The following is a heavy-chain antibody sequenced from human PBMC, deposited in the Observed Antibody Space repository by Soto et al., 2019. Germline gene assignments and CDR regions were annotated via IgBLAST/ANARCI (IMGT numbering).Heavy chain of an antibody. V-gene: IGHV1-69*09. D-gene: IGHD6-13*01. CDR1: GGASGNYG. J-gene: IGHJ4*02. Sequence: QVQLVQSGAEVKKPGSAVQVSCKTSGGASGNYGISWVRQAPGQGLEWTGAITPMHGITNYAQKFKGRITITADTPTSTGYLELRGLVSEDTAVYYCARDIARSGSYFDLWGQGTLVTVSS. CDR2: ITPMHGIT. CDR3: ARDIARSGSYFDL.